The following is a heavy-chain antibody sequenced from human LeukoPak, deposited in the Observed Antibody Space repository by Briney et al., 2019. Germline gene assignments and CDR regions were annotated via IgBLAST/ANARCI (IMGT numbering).Heavy chain of an antibody. CDR1: GFTFSGSA. D-gene: IGHD2-21*01. J-gene: IGHJ4*02. CDR3: TRSLYSRGTTQSDY. CDR2: IRSKANSYAT. Sequence: GGSLRLSCAASGFTFSGSAMHWVRQASGKGLEWVGRIRSKANSYATAYAASVKDRFTISRDDSKNTAYLQMNSLKTEDTAVYYCTRSLYSRGTTQSDYWGQGTLVTVSS. V-gene: IGHV3-73*01.